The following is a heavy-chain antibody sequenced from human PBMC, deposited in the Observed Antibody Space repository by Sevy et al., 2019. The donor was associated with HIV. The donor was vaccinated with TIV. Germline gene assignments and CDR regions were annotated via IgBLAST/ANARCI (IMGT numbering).Heavy chain of an antibody. CDR2: ISSSGSTI. J-gene: IGHJ4*02. CDR1: VFTFSDYY. D-gene: IGHD6-13*01. Sequence: GGSLRLSCAASVFTFSDYYMSWIRQAPGKGLEWVSYISSSGSTIYYADSVKGRFTISRDNAKNSLYLQMNSLRAEDTAVYYCARDLFQEGSSWGPYYFDYWGQGTLVTVSS. CDR3: ARDLFQEGSSWGPYYFDY. V-gene: IGHV3-11*01.